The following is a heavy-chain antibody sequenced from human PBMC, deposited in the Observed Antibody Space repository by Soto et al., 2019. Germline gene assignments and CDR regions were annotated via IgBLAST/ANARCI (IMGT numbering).Heavy chain of an antibody. CDR2: IIPIFGTA. CDR1: GGTFSSYA. CDR3: ARDPGIAARPGYYGMDV. V-gene: IGHV1-69*01. Sequence: QVQLVQSGAEVKKPGSSVKVSCKASGGTFSSYAISWVRQAPGQGLEWMGGIIPIFGTANYAQKFQGRVTITADESTSTAYMELSSLRSEDTAVYYCARDPGIAARPGYYGMDVWGQGTTVTVSS. J-gene: IGHJ6*02. D-gene: IGHD6-6*01.